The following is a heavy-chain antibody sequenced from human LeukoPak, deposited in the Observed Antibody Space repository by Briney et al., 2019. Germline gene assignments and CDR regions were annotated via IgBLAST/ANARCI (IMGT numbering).Heavy chain of an antibody. CDR3: ATEGADYGSGSKTFDY. D-gene: IGHD3-10*01. CDR1: GYTLTELS. J-gene: IGHJ4*02. V-gene: IGHV1-24*01. CDR2: FDPEDGET. Sequence: ASVKVSCKVSGYTLTELSMHWVRQAPGKGLEWTGGFDPEDGETIYAQKFQGRVTMTEDTSTDTAYMELSSLRSEDTAVYYCATEGADYGSGSKTFDYWGQGTLVTVSS.